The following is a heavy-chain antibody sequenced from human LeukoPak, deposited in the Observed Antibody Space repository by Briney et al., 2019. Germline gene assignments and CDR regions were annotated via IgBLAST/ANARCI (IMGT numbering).Heavy chain of an antibody. CDR3: ARGVYYGSGSYSGYYYYGMDV. V-gene: IGHV4-4*07. CDR1: GGSISSYY. D-gene: IGHD3-10*01. CDR2: IYTSGST. J-gene: IGHJ6*02. Sequence: SETLSLTCTVSGGSISSYYWSWIRQPAGKGLEWIGRIYTSGSTNYNPSLKSRVTMSVDTSKNQFSPKLSSVTAADTAVYYCARGVYYGSGSYSGYYYYGMDVWGQGTTVTVS.